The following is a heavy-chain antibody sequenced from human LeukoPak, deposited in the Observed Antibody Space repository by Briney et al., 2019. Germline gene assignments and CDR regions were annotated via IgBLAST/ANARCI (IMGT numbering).Heavy chain of an antibody. CDR1: GGSINSYY. D-gene: IGHD6-13*01. Sequence: PSETLSLTCTVSGGSINSYYWSWIRQPPGKGLECIGYIHYTGSTNYNPSLKSRVTISVDTSKNQFSLKLSSVTAADTAVYYCASEMYSSSWYGYFQHWGQGTLVTVSS. J-gene: IGHJ1*01. CDR3: ASEMYSSSWYGYFQH. V-gene: IGHV4-59*01. CDR2: IHYTGST.